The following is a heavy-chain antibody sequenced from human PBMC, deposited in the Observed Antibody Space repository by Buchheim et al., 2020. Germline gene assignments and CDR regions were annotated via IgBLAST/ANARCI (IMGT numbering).Heavy chain of an antibody. V-gene: IGHV3-33*01. Sequence: QVQLVESGGGVVQPGRSLRLSCAASGFTFSSYGMHWVRQAPGKGLEWVAVIWYDGSNKYYADSVKGRFTISRDNSKNTLYLQMNSLRAEDTAVYYCARDRLFLYYYDPGNNWFDPWGQGTL. CDR2: IWYDGSNK. CDR1: GFTFSSYG. D-gene: IGHD3-10*01. CDR3: ARDRLFLYYYDPGNNWFDP. J-gene: IGHJ5*02.